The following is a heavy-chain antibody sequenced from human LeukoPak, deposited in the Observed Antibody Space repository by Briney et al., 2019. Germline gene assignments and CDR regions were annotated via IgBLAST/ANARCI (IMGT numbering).Heavy chain of an antibody. CDR3: ARVSEGYYYDSSGYYFDI. V-gene: IGHV4-61*01. J-gene: IGHJ4*02. D-gene: IGHD3-22*01. CDR1: GGSISSGRYY. CDR2: IYYSGST. Sequence: SETLSLTCTVSGGSISSGRYYWSWIRQPPGKGLEWIGYIYYSGSTNYNPSRKSRVTISVDTSKNQFSLKLSSVTAADTAVYYCARVSEGYYYDSSGYYFDIWGQGTLVIVSS.